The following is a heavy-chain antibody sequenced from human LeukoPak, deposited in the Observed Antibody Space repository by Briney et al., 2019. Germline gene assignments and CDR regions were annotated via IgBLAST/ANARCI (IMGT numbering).Heavy chain of an antibody. CDR3: AKDRWGLPGY. J-gene: IGHJ4*02. Sequence: GGSLRLSCAGSGFTFSSYGMYWVHQAPGKGLEWVAFIRYDGSNKYYADSVKGRFTISRDNSKNTLYLQMNSLRAEDTAVYYCAKDRWGLPGYWGQGTLVTVSS. CDR2: IRYDGSNK. D-gene: IGHD3-16*01. V-gene: IGHV3-30*02. CDR1: GFTFSSYG.